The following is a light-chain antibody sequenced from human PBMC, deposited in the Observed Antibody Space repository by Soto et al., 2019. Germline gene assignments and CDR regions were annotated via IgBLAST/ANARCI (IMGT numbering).Light chain of an antibody. CDR1: SGHSNYA. CDR3: QTWGTGTVV. Sequence: QPVLTQSPSASASLGASVKLTCTLSSGHSNYAIAWHQQQPGKGPRYLMKLNSDGSHSKGDGIPDRFSGSSSGAERYLTISSLQSEDEADYYCQTWGTGTVVFGGGTKLTVL. CDR2: LNSDGSH. J-gene: IGLJ2*01. V-gene: IGLV4-69*01.